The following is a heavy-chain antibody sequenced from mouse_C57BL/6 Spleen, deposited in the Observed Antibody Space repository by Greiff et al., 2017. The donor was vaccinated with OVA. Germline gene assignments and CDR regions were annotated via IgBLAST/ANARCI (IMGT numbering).Heavy chain of an antibody. CDR3: AREHITTVADY. CDR2: IYPGSGST. V-gene: IGHV1-55*01. CDR1: GYTFTSYW. D-gene: IGHD1-1*01. J-gene: IGHJ2*01. Sequence: VQLQQPGAELVKPGASVKMSCKASGYTFTSYWITWVKQRPGQGLEWIGDIYPGSGSTNYNEKFKSKATLTVDTSSSTAYMQLSSLTSEDAAVYYCAREHITTVADYWGQGTTLTVSS.